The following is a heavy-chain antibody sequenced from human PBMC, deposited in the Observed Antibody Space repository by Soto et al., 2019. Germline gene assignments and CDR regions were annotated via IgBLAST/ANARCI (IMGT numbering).Heavy chain of an antibody. J-gene: IGHJ5*02. CDR3: ASITCSGCSCPNWLDP. D-gene: IGHD2-15*01. CDR1: GGSFSGYY. V-gene: IGHV4-34*01. Sequence: QVQLQQWGAGLLKPSETLSLTCAVYGGSFSGYYWSWIRQPPGKGLEWIGEINHSGSTNYNPSLKIRVTISVDTSKNQFSLKLSSVTAAVTAVYYCASITCSGCSCPNWLDPWGQGTLVTVSS. CDR2: INHSGST.